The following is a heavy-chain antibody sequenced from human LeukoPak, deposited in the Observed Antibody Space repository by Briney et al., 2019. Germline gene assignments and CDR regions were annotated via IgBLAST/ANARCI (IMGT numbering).Heavy chain of an antibody. CDR1: GGSISSYY. CDR2: IYYSGST. J-gene: IGHJ4*02. D-gene: IGHD2-2*01. V-gene: IGHV4-59*01. CDR3: ARESRGGGYCSSTSCSNYFDY. Sequence: NASETLSLTCTVSGGSISSYYWSWIRQPPGKGLEWIGYIYYSGSTNYNPSLKSRVTISVDTSKNQFSLKLSSVTAADTAVYYCARESRGGGYCSSTSCSNYFDYWGQGTLVTVSS.